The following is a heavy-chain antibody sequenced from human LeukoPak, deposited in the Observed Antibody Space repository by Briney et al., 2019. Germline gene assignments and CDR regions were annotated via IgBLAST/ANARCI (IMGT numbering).Heavy chain of an antibody. J-gene: IGHJ5*02. V-gene: IGHV4-38-2*02. CDR3: ARDLYCSGGSCYRWFDP. Sequence: SETLSLTCTVSGYSISSGYYWGWIRQPPGKGLEWIGSIYHGGSTYYNPSLKSRVTISVDTSKNQFSLKLSSVTAADTAVYYCARDLYCSGGSCYRWFDPWGQGTLVTVSS. CDR2: IYHGGST. CDR1: GYSISSGYY. D-gene: IGHD2-15*01.